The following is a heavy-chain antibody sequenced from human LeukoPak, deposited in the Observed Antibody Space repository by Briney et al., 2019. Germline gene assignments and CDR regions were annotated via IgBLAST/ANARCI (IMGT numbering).Heavy chain of an antibody. CDR2: IYYSGST. CDR3: ARRTRRLAVAGRVWFDP. D-gene: IGHD6-19*01. Sequence: PSETLSLTCTVSGGSISSSSYYWGWIRQPPGKGLEWIGSIYYSGSTYYNPSLKSRVTISVDTSKNQFSLKLSSVTAADTAVYYCARRTRRLAVAGRVWFDPWGQGTLVTVSS. J-gene: IGHJ5*02. CDR1: GGSISSSSYY. V-gene: IGHV4-39*01.